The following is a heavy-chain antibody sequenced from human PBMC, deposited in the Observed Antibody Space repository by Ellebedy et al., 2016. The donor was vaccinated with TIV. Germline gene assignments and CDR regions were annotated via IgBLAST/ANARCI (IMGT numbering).Heavy chain of an antibody. J-gene: IGHJ4*02. CDR2: ISWNSGSI. V-gene: IGHV3-9*01. CDR3: AKVRIVGVAKEYFDY. Sequence: GGSLRLSCAASGFTFADYAMHWVRQAPGKGLEWVSGISWNSGSIGYADSVKGRFTISRDNAKNSLYLQMNSLRAEDTALYYCAKVRIVGVAKEYFDYWGQGTLVTVSS. CDR1: GFTFADYA. D-gene: IGHD3-3*01.